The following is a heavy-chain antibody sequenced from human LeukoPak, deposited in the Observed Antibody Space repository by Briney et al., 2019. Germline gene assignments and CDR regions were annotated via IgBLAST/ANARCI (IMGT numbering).Heavy chain of an antibody. CDR3: ARRRVGATQKYFDY. CDR2: IKQDGSEK. J-gene: IGHJ4*02. D-gene: IGHD1-26*01. Sequence: GGSLRLSCAASGFTFSTYWMNWVRQAPGKGLEWVANIKQDGSEKYYVDSVKGRFTISRDNAKNSLYLQMNSLRAEDTAVYYCARRRVGATQKYFDYWGQGTLVTVSS. CDR1: GFTFSTYW. V-gene: IGHV3-7*01.